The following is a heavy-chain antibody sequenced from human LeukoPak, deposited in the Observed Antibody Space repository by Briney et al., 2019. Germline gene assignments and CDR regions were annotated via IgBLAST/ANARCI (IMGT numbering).Heavy chain of an antibody. D-gene: IGHD3-22*01. CDR3: ARDKYFYDSSASIRFDY. V-gene: IGHV4-59*01. CDR2: ISDVGSN. J-gene: IGHJ4*02. CDR1: GVSISTYY. Sequence: PSETLSLTCTVSGVSISTYYWSWIRQHPGKGLEWIGYISDVGSNDYNPSLKGRVTISRDTSKNQFSLRLSSVTAADAAVYYCARDKYFYDSSASIRFDYWGPGILVTASS.